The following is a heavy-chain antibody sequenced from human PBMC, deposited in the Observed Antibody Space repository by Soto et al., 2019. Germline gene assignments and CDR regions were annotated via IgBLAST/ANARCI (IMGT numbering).Heavy chain of an antibody. CDR1: GGSIISSTS. CDR3: ARVSGSYYYGMDV. J-gene: IGHJ6*02. V-gene: IGHV4-4*02. D-gene: IGHD1-26*01. CDR2: IYHSGST. Sequence: QVQLQESGPGLVKPSGTLSLTCAVSGGSIISSTSWSWVRQPPGKGLEWIGEIYHSGSTNYNPSLKSRVTISVDKSKNQFSLKLSSVTAADTAVYYCARVSGSYYYGMDVWGQGITVTVTS.